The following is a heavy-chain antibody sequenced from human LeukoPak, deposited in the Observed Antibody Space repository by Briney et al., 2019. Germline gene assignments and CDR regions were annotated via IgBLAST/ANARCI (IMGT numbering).Heavy chain of an antibody. CDR1: GYTFTGYY. Sequence: GASVKVSCKASGYTFTGYYMHWVRQAPGQGLEWMGWINPNSGGTNYAQKFQGRVTMTRDTSISTAYMELSRLRSDDTAVYYCARVGGSYLSAPMEPFDYWGQGTLVTVSS. J-gene: IGHJ4*02. CDR3: ARVGGSYLSAPMEPFDY. D-gene: IGHD1-26*01. V-gene: IGHV1-2*02. CDR2: INPNSGGT.